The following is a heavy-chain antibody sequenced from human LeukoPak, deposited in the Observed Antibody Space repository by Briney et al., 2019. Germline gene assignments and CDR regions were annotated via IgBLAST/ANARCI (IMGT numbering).Heavy chain of an antibody. CDR2: IYTSGST. D-gene: IGHD2-8*01. CDR1: GGSMSSYY. CDR3: ASSPPYDYYMDV. V-gene: IGHV4-4*09. Sequence: SETLSLTCTVSGGSMSSYYWSWIPQPPGKGLEWIGYIYTSGSTNYNPSLKSRVTISVDTSKNQFSLKLSSVTAADTAVYYCASSPPYDYYMDVWGKGTTVTVSS. J-gene: IGHJ6*03.